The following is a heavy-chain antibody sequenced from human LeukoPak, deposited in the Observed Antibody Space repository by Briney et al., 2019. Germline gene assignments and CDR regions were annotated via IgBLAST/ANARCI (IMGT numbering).Heavy chain of an antibody. J-gene: IGHJ4*02. V-gene: IGHV3-23*01. D-gene: IGHD3-22*01. Sequence: GGSLRLSCAASGFTFSSHAMSWVRQAPGKGLEWVSAISGSGGSTYYADSVKGRFTISRDNSKNTLYLQMNSLRAENTAVYYCAQDYYDSSGYYGLDYWGQGTLVTVSS. CDR2: ISGSGGST. CDR1: GFTFSSHA. CDR3: AQDYYDSSGYYGLDY.